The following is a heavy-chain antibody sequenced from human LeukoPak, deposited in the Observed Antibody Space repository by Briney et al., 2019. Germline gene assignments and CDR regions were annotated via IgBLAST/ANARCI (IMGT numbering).Heavy chain of an antibody. CDR2: IYYSGST. V-gene: IGHV4-39*07. CDR3: AGDYLGGNPDAFDI. D-gene: IGHD4-23*01. CDR1: GDSISSSSYY. J-gene: IGHJ3*02. Sequence: KPSETLSLTCTVSGDSISSSSYYWGWIRQPPGKELEWIGSIYYSGSTYYNPSLNSRVTISVDTSKNQFSLKLSSVTAADTAVYYCAGDYLGGNPDAFDIWGQGTMVTVSS.